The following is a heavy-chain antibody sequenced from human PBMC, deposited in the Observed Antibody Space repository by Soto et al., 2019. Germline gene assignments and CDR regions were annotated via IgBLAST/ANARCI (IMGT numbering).Heavy chain of an antibody. D-gene: IGHD6-19*01. Sequence: EVQLLESGGGLVQPGGSLRLSCAASGFTFSSYAMSWVRQAPGKGLEWVSVISGSGDRTYYADSVKGRFTISRANSKNTLYLQMNSLRAEDTAVYYCSRRTSGWYFDYWGQGTLVTVSS. CDR1: GFTFSSYA. J-gene: IGHJ4*02. CDR3: SRRTSGWYFDY. V-gene: IGHV3-23*01. CDR2: ISGSGDRT.